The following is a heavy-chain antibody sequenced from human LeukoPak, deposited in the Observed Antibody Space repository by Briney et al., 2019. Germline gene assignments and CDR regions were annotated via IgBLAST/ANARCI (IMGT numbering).Heavy chain of an antibody. CDR2: IYSDGSIT. CDR3: ARTGVPYAMDV. V-gene: IGHV3-74*01. D-gene: IGHD1-1*01. J-gene: IGHJ6*02. CDR1: GFTFSSYW. Sequence: GGSLRLSCAASGFTFSSYWMHWVRQAPGKGLVWVSRIYSDGSITIYADSVKGRFTISGDNAKNTLYLQMNSLRADDTAMYYCARTGVPYAMDVWGQGTTVTVS.